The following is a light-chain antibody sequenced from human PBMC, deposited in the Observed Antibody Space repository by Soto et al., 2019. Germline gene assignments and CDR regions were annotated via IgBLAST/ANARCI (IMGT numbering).Light chain of an antibody. CDR3: QQYGRSLYT. CDR2: GAS. Sequence: EIVLTQSPGTLSLSPGERATLSCRASESVSSNNLAWYQQKPGQAPRLLIYGASSRATGIPDRFSGSGSGTDFTLTISRLEPEDFAVYYCQQYGRSLYTFGQGTKLE. CDR1: ESVSSNN. V-gene: IGKV3-20*01. J-gene: IGKJ2*01.